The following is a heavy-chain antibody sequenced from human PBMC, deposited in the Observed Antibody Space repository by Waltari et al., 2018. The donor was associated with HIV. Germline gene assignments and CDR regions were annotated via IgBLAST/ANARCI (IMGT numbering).Heavy chain of an antibody. J-gene: IGHJ4*02. D-gene: IGHD3-22*01. Sequence: VVQPGRSLRLSCAASGFTFSSYGMHWVRQAPGKGLEWVAVIWYDGSNKYYADSVKGRFTISRDNSKNTLYLQMNSLRAEDTAVYYCARDPYYYDSSGYHGRFDYWGQGTLVTV. V-gene: IGHV3-33*01. CDR2: IWYDGSNK. CDR1: GFTFSSYG. CDR3: ARDPYYYDSSGYHGRFDY.